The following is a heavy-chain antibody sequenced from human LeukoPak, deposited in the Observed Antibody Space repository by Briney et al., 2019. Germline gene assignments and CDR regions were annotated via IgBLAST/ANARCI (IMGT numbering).Heavy chain of an antibody. CDR2: IIPIFGTA. CDR1: GGTFSSYA. D-gene: IGHD5-24*01. V-gene: IGHV1-69*05. CDR3: ASYSRDGYAYFDY. J-gene: IGHJ4*02. Sequence: ASVKVSCKASGGTFSSYAISWVRQAPGQGLEWMGRIIPIFGTANYAQKFQGRVTITTDESTGTAYMELSSLRSEDTAVYYCASYSRDGYAYFDYWGQGTLVTVSS.